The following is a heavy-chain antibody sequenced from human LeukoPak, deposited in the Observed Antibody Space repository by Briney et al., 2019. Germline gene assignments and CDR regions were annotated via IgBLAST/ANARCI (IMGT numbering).Heavy chain of an antibody. CDR1: GGSISSYY. CDR2: IYTSGST. V-gene: IGHV4-4*07. D-gene: IGHD2-2*01. J-gene: IGHJ2*01. Sequence: SETLSLTCTVSGGSISSYYWSWIRQPAGKGLEWIGRIYTSGSTNYNPSLKSRVTMSVDTSKNQFSLKLRSVTAADTAVYYCARVVVPAATPWYFDLWGRGTLVTVSS. CDR3: ARVVVPAATPWYFDL.